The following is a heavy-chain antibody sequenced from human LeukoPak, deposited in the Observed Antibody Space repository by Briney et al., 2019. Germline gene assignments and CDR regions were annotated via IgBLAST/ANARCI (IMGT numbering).Heavy chain of an antibody. J-gene: IGHJ1*01. CDR1: GFTFSSYS. Sequence: GGSLRLSFAASGFTFSSYSMNWVRQAPGKGLEWVSSISSSSSYIYYADSVKGRFTISRDNSKNTLYLQMNSLRAEDTAVYYCARGQGIAAAGTLYFQHWGQGTLVTVSS. V-gene: IGHV3-21*04. CDR3: ARGQGIAAAGTLYFQH. CDR2: ISSSSSYI. D-gene: IGHD6-13*01.